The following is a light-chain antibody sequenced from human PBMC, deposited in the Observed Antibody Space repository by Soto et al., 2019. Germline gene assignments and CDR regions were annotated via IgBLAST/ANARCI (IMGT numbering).Light chain of an antibody. V-gene: IGLV1-40*01. J-gene: IGLJ3*02. CDR2: GNS. CDR1: SSNIGAGYD. Sequence: QSVLTQPPSVSGAPGQRVTISCTGSSSNIGAGYDGHWYQQLPGTAPKLLIYGNSNRPSGVPDRISGSKSGTSASLAITGLQAEYEADYYCQSYDSSLSGGVFGGGTKLTVL. CDR3: QSYDSSLSGGV.